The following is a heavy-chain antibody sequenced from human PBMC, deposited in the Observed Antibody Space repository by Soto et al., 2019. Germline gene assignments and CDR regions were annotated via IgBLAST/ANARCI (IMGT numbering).Heavy chain of an antibody. J-gene: IGHJ4*02. CDR1: GDTISTGGYS. CDR3: VRHAQWIIRAY. D-gene: IGHD5-12*01. V-gene: IGHV4-30-2*01. Sequence: SETLSLTCGVSGDTISTGGYSWAWIRQPPGKALEWIGHTYHSGNPYYNPSLKSRVIISVDRSKNQFSLKLSSVTAADTAVYYCVRHAQWIIRAYWGQGSLVTVSS. CDR2: TYHSGNP.